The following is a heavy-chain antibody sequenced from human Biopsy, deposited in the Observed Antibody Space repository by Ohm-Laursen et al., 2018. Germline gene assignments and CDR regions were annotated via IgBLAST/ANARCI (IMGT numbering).Heavy chain of an antibody. Sequence: TLSLTCTVSGGSISDSTYHWGWIRQSPGKGLEWIGNIYYSGNTDYSPSLKSRVTISVDTSNNQFSLKLSSVTAEDTAVYYCARDDAVTVIRGLYYWGQGALVTVSS. V-gene: IGHV4-39*07. J-gene: IGHJ4*02. CDR2: IYYSGNT. CDR1: GGSISDSTYH. D-gene: IGHD2-21*02. CDR3: ARDDAVTVIRGLYY.